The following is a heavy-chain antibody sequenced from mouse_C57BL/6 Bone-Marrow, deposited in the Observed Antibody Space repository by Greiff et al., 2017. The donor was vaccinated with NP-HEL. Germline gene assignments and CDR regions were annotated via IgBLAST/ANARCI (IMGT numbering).Heavy chain of an antibody. CDR2: INYDGSST. D-gene: IGHD1-1*01. J-gene: IGHJ1*03. V-gene: IGHV5-16*01. Sequence: EVHLVESEGGLVQPGSSMKLSCTASGFTFSDYYMAWVRQVPEKGLEWVANINYDGSSTYYLDSLKSRFIISRDNAKNILYLQMSSLKSEDTATYYCARVITTVVPSYWYFDVWGTGTTVTVSS. CDR1: GFTFSDYY. CDR3: ARVITTVVPSYWYFDV.